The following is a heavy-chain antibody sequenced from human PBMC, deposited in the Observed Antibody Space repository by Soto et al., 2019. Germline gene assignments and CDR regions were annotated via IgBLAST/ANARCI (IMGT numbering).Heavy chain of an antibody. V-gene: IGHV1-18*01. J-gene: IGHJ5*02. D-gene: IGHD6-13*01. CDR1: GYTFTSYG. CDR3: VGSIGSGWYGYTNWSDP. CDR2: SSAYNGNT. Sequence: GASVKVSCKASGYTFTSYGISWVRQAPGQGLEWMGWSSAYNGNTNYAQKLQGRVTMTTDTSTSTAYMELRSLRSDETAVYSCVGSIGSGWYGYTNWSDPWGQGTLVTVSP.